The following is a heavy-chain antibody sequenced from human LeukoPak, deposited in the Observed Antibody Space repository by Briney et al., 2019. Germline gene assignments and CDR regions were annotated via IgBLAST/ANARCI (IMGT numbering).Heavy chain of an antibody. V-gene: IGHV3-23*01. CDR1: GFTLSSYA. Sequence: GGSLRLSCAASGFTLSSYAMSWVRQAPGKGLERVSAISGGGGSTYYADSVKGRFTISRDNSKNTLYLQMNSLRAEDTAVYYCAKSRTYDFWSGYFFDYWGQGTLVTVSS. CDR3: AKSRTYDFWSGYFFDY. D-gene: IGHD3-3*01. J-gene: IGHJ4*02. CDR2: ISGGGGST.